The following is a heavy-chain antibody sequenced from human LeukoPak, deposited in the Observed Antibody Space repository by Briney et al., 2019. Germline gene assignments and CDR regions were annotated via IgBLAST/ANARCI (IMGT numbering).Heavy chain of an antibody. J-gene: IGHJ4*02. D-gene: IGHD2-2*01. V-gene: IGHV3-30*02. CDR3: AKEVVSSFCSSTSCYAPTLDY. CDR2: IRYDGSNK. CDR1: GFTFSSYG. Sequence: PGGSLRLSCAASGFTFSSYGMHWVRQAPGKGLEWVAFIRYDGSNKYYADSVKGRFTISRDNSKNTLYLQMNSPRAEDTAVYYCAKEVVSSFCSSTSCYAPTLDYWGQGTLVTVSS.